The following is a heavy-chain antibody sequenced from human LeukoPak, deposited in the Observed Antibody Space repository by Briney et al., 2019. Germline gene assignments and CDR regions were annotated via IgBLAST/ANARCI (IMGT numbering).Heavy chain of an antibody. V-gene: IGHV3-21*04. D-gene: IGHD3-3*01. CDR1: GFTFSSYS. CDR3: AKRLDFWSGYYISPGDAFDI. J-gene: IGHJ3*02. CDR2: ISSSSSYI. Sequence: PGGSLRLSCAASGFTFSSYSMNWVRQAPGKGLEWVSSISSSSSYIYYADSVKGRFTISRDNAKNSLYLQMNSLRAEDTAVYYCAKRLDFWSGYYISPGDAFDIWGQGTMVTVSS.